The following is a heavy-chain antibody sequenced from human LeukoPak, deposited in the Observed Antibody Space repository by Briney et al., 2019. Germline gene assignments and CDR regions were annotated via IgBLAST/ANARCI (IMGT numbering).Heavy chain of an antibody. CDR3: ASMYSSSWYQRRAEYFQH. CDR2: IYYSGST. D-gene: IGHD6-13*01. J-gene: IGHJ1*01. V-gene: IGHV4-39*07. CDR1: GGSVSSSSSY. Sequence: PAATLSPTCTVSGGSVSSSSSYWGWLRQPPGKGLEWIVSIYYSGSTYSHPSLKSPVTISVDTSKNQFSLNLSSVTAADTARYYCASMYSSSWYQRRAEYFQHWGQGTLVTVSS.